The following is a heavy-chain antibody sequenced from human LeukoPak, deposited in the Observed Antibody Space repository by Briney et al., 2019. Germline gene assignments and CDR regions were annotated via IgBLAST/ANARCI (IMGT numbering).Heavy chain of an antibody. D-gene: IGHD2-2*01. V-gene: IGHV4-39*01. CDR3: ARLGSQDIVVVPARYYFDY. Sequence: SETLSLTCSVSGGSISRSSYYWGWIRQPPGKGLEWIGSLYNTETTYYNPSLQSRVTISVDTSKNQLSLKLSSVTAADTAVYYCARLGSQDIVVVPARYYFDYWGQGTLVTVSS. J-gene: IGHJ4*02. CDR2: LYNTETT. CDR1: GGSISRSSYY.